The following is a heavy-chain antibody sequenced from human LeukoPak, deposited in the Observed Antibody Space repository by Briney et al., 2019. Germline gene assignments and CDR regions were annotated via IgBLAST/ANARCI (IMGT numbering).Heavy chain of an antibody. CDR3: ARDLDGDYGWHFDL. CDR1: GFTFSRFS. J-gene: IGHJ2*01. CDR2: ISSSSNYI. D-gene: IGHD4-17*01. Sequence: GGSLRLSCAASGFTFSRFSMNWVRQAPGKGLEWVSSISSSSNYIYYADSVRGRFTISRDNAKNSLSLQMNSLRAEDTAVYYCARDLDGDYGWHFDLWGRGTLVTVSS. V-gene: IGHV3-21*01.